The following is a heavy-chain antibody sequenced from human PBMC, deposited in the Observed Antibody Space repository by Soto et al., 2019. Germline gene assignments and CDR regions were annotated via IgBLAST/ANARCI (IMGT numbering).Heavy chain of an antibody. CDR3: ATGGDSSGYQSYQHYGMHX. J-gene: IGHJ6*02. Sequence: GGSLRLSFEASGFSFSSCILNWVRQAPGKGLEWVSSISSSSSYIYYSDSVKVRFTISRENAKNSLYLHMNSLSAEDSALYYCATGGDSSGYQSYQHYGMHXWGQVTTVTVS. D-gene: IGHD3-22*01. CDR1: GFSFSSCI. V-gene: IGHV3-21*06. CDR2: ISSSSSYI.